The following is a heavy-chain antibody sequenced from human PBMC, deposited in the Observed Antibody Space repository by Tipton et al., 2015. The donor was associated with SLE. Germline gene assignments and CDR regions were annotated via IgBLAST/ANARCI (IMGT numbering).Heavy chain of an antibody. V-gene: IGHV4-59*01. CDR1: GGSISSYY. D-gene: IGHD3-22*01. CDR3: ARARYYVNSGYYYFDF. CDR2: IYYSGST. J-gene: IGHJ4*02. Sequence: TLSLTCTVSGGSISSYYWSWIRQPPGKGLEWIGYIYYSGSTNYNPSLKSRVTISVDTSKNQFSLKLSSVTAADTAVYYCARARYYVNSGYYYFDFWGQGTLVTVSA.